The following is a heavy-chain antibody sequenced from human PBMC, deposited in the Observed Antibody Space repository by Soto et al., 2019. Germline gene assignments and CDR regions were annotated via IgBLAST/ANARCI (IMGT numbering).Heavy chain of an antibody. CDR3: ARDLQRLFGEFDY. CDR2: IWYDGSNK. CDR1: GFTFSSYG. D-gene: IGHD3-10*01. V-gene: IGHV3-33*08. J-gene: IGHJ4*02. Sequence: GGSLRLSCAASGFTFSSYGMHWVRQAPGKGLQWVAVIWYDGSNKYYADSVKGRFTISRDNSKNTLYLQMNSLRAEDTAVYYCARDLQRLFGEFDYWGQGTLVTVSS.